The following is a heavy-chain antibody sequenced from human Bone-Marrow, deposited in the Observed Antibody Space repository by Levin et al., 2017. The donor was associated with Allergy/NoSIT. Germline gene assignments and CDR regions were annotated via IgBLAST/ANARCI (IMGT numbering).Heavy chain of an antibody. J-gene: IGHJ6*02. CDR3: AREGVYSRSSWWGEIKKSYYYGMDV. V-gene: IGHV3-33*01. CDR1: GFTFSSYG. D-gene: IGHD6-6*01. CDR2: IWYDGSDK. Sequence: TGGSLRLSCAASGFTFSSYGMHWVRQAPGKGLQWVAVIWYDGSDKYYEDSVKGRFTISRDNSKNTLYLQMDGLRGEDTAVYFCAREGVYSRSSWWGEIKKSYYYGMDVWGQGTTVTVSS.